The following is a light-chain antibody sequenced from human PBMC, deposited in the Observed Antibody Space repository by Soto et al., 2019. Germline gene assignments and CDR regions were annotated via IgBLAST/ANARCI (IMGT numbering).Light chain of an antibody. CDR3: QHFGGTTFT. Sequence: EIGLTQSPGTLSLSPGEIATVSFMASEIFTIRVFAWYQQRPGQAPRLLMYGASNRATGIPDRFSGSGSGTHFTLTISRLEPGDFAVYYCQHFGGTTFTFGQGTRLEIK. CDR2: GAS. CDR1: EIFTIRV. V-gene: IGKV3-20*01. J-gene: IGKJ5*01.